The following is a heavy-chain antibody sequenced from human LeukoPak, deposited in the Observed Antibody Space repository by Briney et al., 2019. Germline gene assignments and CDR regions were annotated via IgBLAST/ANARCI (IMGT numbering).Heavy chain of an antibody. CDR2: VSYDGSYK. V-gene: IGHV3-30*09. CDR3: ARAGYSGYDVLDY. Sequence: PGRSLRLSCAAAGFTFSKFAMHWVRQAPGKGLEWVAVVSYDGSYKYYADSVKGRFAISRDNSKNKLYLQMNSLRAEDTAVYYCARAGYSGYDVLDYWGQGTLVTVSS. D-gene: IGHD5-12*01. CDR1: GFTFSKFA. J-gene: IGHJ4*02.